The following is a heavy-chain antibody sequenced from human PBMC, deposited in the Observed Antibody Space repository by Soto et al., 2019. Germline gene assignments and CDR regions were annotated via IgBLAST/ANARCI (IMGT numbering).Heavy chain of an antibody. CDR2: IYYSGST. D-gene: IGHD4-17*01. V-gene: IGHV4-59*01. J-gene: IGHJ4*02. Sequence: QVQLQESGPGLVKPSETLSLTCTVSGGSISSYYWSRIRQPPGKGLEWIGYIYYSGSTNYNPSLKGRVTISVDTAKNQCSLKLSSVTAADTAVYYCGRVDYGDRFDYWGQGTLVTVSS. CDR3: GRVDYGDRFDY. CDR1: GGSISSYY.